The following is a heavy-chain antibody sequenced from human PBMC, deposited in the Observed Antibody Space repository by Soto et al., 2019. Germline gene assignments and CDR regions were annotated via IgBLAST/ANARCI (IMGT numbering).Heavy chain of an antibody. D-gene: IGHD1-26*01. CDR2: IYYSGST. CDR1: GGSISSGDYY. J-gene: IGHJ3*02. CDR3: ARGVGWTDDAFDI. Sequence: SETLSLTCAVYGGSISSGDYYWSWIRQPPGKGLEWIGYIYYSGSTYYNPSLKSRVTISVDTSKNQFSLKLSSVTAADTAVYYCARGVGWTDDAFDIWGQGTMVTVSS. V-gene: IGHV4-30-4*01.